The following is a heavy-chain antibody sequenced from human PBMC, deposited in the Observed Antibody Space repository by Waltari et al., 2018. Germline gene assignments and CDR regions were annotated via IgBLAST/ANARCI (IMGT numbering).Heavy chain of an antibody. CDR1: GYTFTGYY. V-gene: IGHV1-2*02. D-gene: IGHD3-22*01. Sequence: QVQLVQSGAEVKKPGASVKVSCKASGYTFTGYYMHWVRQAPGQGLEWMGWINPNSGGTNYAQKFQGRVTMTRDTSISTAYMELSRLRSDDTAVYYCARLYYYDSSGLNWFDPWGQGTLVTVSS. J-gene: IGHJ5*02. CDR2: INPNSGGT. CDR3: ARLYYYDSSGLNWFDP.